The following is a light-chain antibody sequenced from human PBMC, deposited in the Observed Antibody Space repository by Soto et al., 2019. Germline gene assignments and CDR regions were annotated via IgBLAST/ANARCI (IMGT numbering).Light chain of an antibody. V-gene: IGKV3-11*01. CDR1: QSVRSY. CDR3: QQRSSWPPWT. J-gene: IGKJ1*01. Sequence: EIVLTQSPATLSLSPGERATLSCRASQSVRSYLAWYQQKPGQAPRLLIYDASNRATGIPARFSGSGSGTDFTLRISSLEPEDSAVYYCQQRSSWPPWTFGQGTKVEIK. CDR2: DAS.